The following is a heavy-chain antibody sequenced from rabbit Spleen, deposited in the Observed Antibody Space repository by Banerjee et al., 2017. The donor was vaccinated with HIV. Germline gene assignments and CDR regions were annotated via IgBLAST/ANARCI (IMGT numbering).Heavy chain of an antibody. V-gene: IGHV1S40*01. CDR1: GFSFSSNYY. J-gene: IGHJ6*01. CDR3: ARDSGSSFSSYGMDL. Sequence: QSLEESGGDLVKPGASLTLTCTASGFSFSSNYYICWVRQAPGKGLEWIACIYAGSSGNTYYANWAKGRFTISKTSSTTVTLQMTSLTAADTATYFCARDSGSSFSSYGMDLWGQGTLVTVS. CDR2: IYAGSSGNT. D-gene: IGHD8-1*01.